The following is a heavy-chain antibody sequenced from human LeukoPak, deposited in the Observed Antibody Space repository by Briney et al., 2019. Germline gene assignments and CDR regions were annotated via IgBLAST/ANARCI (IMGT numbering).Heavy chain of an antibody. Sequence: SETLSLTCTVSGGSISSGSYYWSWNRQPAGKGLEWIGRIYTSGSTNYNPSLKSRVTITVDTSKNQFSLKLSSVTAADTAVYYCARDLSNWWVNDYWGQGTLVTVSS. V-gene: IGHV4-61*02. CDR3: ARDLSNWWVNDY. D-gene: IGHD2-8*02. CDR1: GGSISSGSYY. CDR2: IYTSGST. J-gene: IGHJ4*02.